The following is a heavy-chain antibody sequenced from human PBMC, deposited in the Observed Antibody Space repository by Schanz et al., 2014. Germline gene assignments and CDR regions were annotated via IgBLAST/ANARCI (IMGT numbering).Heavy chain of an antibody. J-gene: IGHJ5*02. CDR2: VHPSGTT. Sequence: QVHLQQWGAGLLQPSETLSLTCGVGGVSFSFYYWSWVRQPPGKGLEWIGEVHPSGTTNYNPSLSYRVTRAGDASKNQFSLKLTAVTAADTAVYYCARGQDHAKTGDLWGRGTLVTISS. V-gene: IGHV4-34*02. CDR3: ARGQDHAKTGDL. D-gene: IGHD2-2*01. CDR1: GVSFSFYY.